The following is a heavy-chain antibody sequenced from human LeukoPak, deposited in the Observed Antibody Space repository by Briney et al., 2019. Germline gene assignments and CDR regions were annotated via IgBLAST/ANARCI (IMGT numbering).Heavy chain of an antibody. V-gene: IGHV4-39*01. CDR2: IYYSGST. J-gene: IGHJ6*02. Sequence: SETLSLTCSVSGGSISSSSYYWGWIRQPPGKGLEWIGSIYYSGSTYYNPSLKSRVTISVDTSKNQFSLKLSSVTAADTAVYYCARHNYGSGSYYHYYYYGMDVWGQGTTVTVSS. CDR1: GGSISSSSYY. D-gene: IGHD3-10*01. CDR3: ARHNYGSGSYYHYYYYGMDV.